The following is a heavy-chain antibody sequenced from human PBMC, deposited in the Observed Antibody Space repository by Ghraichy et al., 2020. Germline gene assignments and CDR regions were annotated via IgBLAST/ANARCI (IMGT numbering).Heavy chain of an antibody. CDR2: ISAYNGNT. CDR3: ARVVYTSGYYYGMDV. CDR1: GYTFTSYG. J-gene: IGHJ6*02. D-gene: IGHD6-19*01. Sequence: ASVKVSCKASGYTFTSYGISWVRQAPGQGLEWMGWISAYNGNTNYAQKLQGRVTMTTDTSTSTAYMELRSLRSDDTAVYYCARVVYTSGYYYGMDVWGQGTTVTVSS. V-gene: IGHV1-18*01.